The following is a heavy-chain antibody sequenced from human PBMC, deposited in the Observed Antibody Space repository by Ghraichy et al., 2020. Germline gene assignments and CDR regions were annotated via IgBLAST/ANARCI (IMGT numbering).Heavy chain of an antibody. Sequence: SCTASGFTFSHYAIHWVRQAPGKGLEWLAFISSDGNNREYADSVKDRFTVSRDRSQNSVYLQMNSLRIDHTAVYYCAREYVTTFGDYYYGMDVWGQGTAVTVSS. CDR1: GFTFSHYA. CDR2: ISSDGNNR. V-gene: IGHV3-30*04. CDR3: AREYVTTFGDYYYGMDV. D-gene: IGHD3-16*01. J-gene: IGHJ6*02.